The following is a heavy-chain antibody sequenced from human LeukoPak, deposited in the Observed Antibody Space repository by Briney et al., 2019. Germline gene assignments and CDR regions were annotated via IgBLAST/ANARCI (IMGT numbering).Heavy chain of an antibody. J-gene: IGHJ5*02. D-gene: IGHD3-3*01. Sequence: SETLSLTCAVYGGSFSGYYWSWIRQPPGKGLEWIGEINHSGSTNYNPSLKSRVTISVDTSKNQFSLKLSSVTAADTAVYYCARGGDYDFWSGYYTTPHNNWFDPWGQGTLVTVSS. CDR2: INHSGST. CDR1: GGSFSGYY. V-gene: IGHV4-34*01. CDR3: ARGGDYDFWSGYYTTPHNNWFDP.